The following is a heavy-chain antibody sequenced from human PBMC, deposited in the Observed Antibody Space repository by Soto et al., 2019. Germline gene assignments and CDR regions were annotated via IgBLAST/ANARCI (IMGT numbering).Heavy chain of an antibody. CDR3: ARGGGGSYSGYYFDY. D-gene: IGHD1-26*01. V-gene: IGHV4-34*01. Sequence: SETLSLTCAVYGGSFSGYYWSWIHQPPGKGLEWIGEINHSGSTNYNPSLKSPVTISVDTSKNQFSLKLSSVTAADTAVYYCARGGGGSYSGYYFDYWGQGTLVTVSS. CDR2: INHSGST. J-gene: IGHJ4*02. CDR1: GGSFSGYY.